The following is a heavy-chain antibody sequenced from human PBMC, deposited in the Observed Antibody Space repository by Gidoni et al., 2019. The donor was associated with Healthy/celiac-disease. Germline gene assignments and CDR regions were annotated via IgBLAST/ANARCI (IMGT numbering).Heavy chain of an antibody. D-gene: IGHD2-2*01. J-gene: IGHJ5*02. CDR1: GYTFTGYS. Sequence: QVQLVQSGAEVKKPGASVKVSCTASGYTFTGYSMHWVRQAPGQGLEWMGWINPNSGGTNYAQKFQGRVTMTRDTSISTAYMELSRLRSDDTAVYYCARDIVVVPAAMNNWFDPWGQGTLVTVSS. CDR2: INPNSGGT. V-gene: IGHV1-2*02. CDR3: ARDIVVVPAAMNNWFDP.